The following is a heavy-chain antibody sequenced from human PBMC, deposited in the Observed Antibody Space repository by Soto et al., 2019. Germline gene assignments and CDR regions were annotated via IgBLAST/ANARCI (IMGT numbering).Heavy chain of an antibody. D-gene: IGHD2-21*01. V-gene: IGHV4-39*02. CDR1: GGSISKSNYF. Sequence: QLQLQESGPGLVKSSETLSLTCTVSGGSISKSNYFWGWIRQAPGKGLEWIASVLYSGTTSYNSSLKSRIAISVTTSKNHFSLEPNSVTAADTAVYDCARLGWGNGDSDYWGQGTLITVSS. J-gene: IGHJ4*02. CDR2: VLYSGTT. CDR3: ARLGWGNGDSDY.